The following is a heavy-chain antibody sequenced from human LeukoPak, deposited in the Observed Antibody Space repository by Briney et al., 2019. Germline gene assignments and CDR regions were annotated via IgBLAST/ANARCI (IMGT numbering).Heavy chain of an antibody. D-gene: IGHD3-9*01. CDR1: GFIFDDYA. J-gene: IGHJ4*02. CDR3: AKDIADDILTGSIFDY. Sequence: TGGSLRLSCAASGFIFDDYAMHWVRQAPGEGLEWVSGITWNSGTIGYADSVKGRFTMSRDNAKNSLYLQMNSLKAEDTALYYCAKDIADDILTGSIFDYWGQGTLVTVSS. CDR2: ITWNSGTI. V-gene: IGHV3-9*01.